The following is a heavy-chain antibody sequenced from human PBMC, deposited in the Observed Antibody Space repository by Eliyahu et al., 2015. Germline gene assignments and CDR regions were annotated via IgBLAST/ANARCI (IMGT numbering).Heavy chain of an antibody. V-gene: IGHV1-8*01. D-gene: IGHD3-22*01. CDR1: GYTFTSYD. J-gene: IGHJ4*02. Sequence: QVQLVQSGAEVKKPGASVKVSCKASGYTFTSYDINWVRQATGQGLEWMGWMNPNSGNTGYAQKFQGRVTMTRNTSISTAYMELSSLRSEDTAVYYCARIRRTMIVVAPLPSAFDYWGQGTLVTVSS. CDR2: MNPNSGNT. CDR3: ARIRRTMIVVAPLPSAFDY.